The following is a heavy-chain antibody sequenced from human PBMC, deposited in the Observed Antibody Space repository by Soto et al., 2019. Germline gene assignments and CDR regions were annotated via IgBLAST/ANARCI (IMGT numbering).Heavy chain of an antibody. V-gene: IGHV1-69*02. CDR1: GGTFSRYT. CDR2: IIPILGIA. D-gene: IGHD2-2*02. CDR3: AMEYFRSTSCYRDY. Sequence: QVQLVQSGAEVKKPGSSVKVSCKASGGTFSRYTISWVRQAPGKGLEWRGRIIPILGIAHYAQKCQSRVKIPADKTTTTADMKLSSLRSEDTAGYYCAMEYFRSTSCYRDYWGQGTLVTVSS. J-gene: IGHJ4*02.